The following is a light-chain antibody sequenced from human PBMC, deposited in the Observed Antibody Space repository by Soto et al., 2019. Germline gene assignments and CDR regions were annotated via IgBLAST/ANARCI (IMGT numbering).Light chain of an antibody. J-gene: IGKJ3*01. Sequence: EIVLTQSPGTLSLSPGERATLSCRASQSVSSSYLAWYQQKPGQAPRLLIYGASSRATGIPDRFSGSGSGTDLTLTLSRLEPEDFAVYYCQQYGSSPRFTFGPGTKVDIK. CDR3: QQYGSSPRFT. CDR2: GAS. V-gene: IGKV3-20*01. CDR1: QSVSSSY.